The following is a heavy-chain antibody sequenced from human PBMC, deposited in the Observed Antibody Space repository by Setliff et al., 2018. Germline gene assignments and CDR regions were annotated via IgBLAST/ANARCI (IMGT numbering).Heavy chain of an antibody. CDR2: IYPGDSDT. D-gene: IGHD2-15*01. CDR1: GYSFITYW. CDR3: ARGAQVVVEAPVDN. Sequence: PGESLKISCTGSGYSFITYWIGWVRQMPGKGLEWMGIIYPGDSDTRYSPSFQGQVTISADKSITTAYLQMNSLRAEDTAIYYCARGAQVVVEAPVDNWGQGTLVTVSS. J-gene: IGHJ4*02. V-gene: IGHV5-51*01.